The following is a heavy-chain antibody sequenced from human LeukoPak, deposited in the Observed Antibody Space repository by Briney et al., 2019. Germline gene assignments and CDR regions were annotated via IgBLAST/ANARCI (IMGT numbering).Heavy chain of an antibody. CDR1: GYTXTAYH. CDR2: IKPNSGGT. CDR3: ARLEGSAATRGD. V-gene: IGHV1-2*02. D-gene: IGHD1-7*01. Sequence: GASVKVSCKASGYTXTAYHVHWVRQAPGQGLEWMGLIKPNSGGTIYAQMFQGRVTMTRDTSISTAYMELSRLTSDDTAVYYCARLEGSAATRGDWGQGTLVTVSS. J-gene: IGHJ4*02.